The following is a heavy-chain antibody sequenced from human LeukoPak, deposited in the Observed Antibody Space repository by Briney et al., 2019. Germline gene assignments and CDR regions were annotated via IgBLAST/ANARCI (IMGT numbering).Heavy chain of an antibody. CDR2: INQDGSEK. CDR1: GFTFSSYW. D-gene: IGHD3-16*01. J-gene: IGHJ4*02. Sequence: GGSLRLSCAASGFTFSSYWMTWVRQAPGKGLEWVANINQDGSEKYYVDSAKGRFTISRDNAKNSLYLQMNSLRAEDTAVYYCAREGDAEDYFDYWGQGTLVTVSS. V-gene: IGHV3-7*01. CDR3: AREGDAEDYFDY.